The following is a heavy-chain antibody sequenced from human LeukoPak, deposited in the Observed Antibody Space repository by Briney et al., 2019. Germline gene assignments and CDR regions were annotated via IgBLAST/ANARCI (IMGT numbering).Heavy chain of an antibody. CDR2: IYYSGST. CDR1: GGSISSGGYY. V-gene: IGHV4-31*03. Sequence: PSETLSLTCTVSGGSISSGGYYWSWIRQHPGQGLEWIGYIYYSGSTYYNPSLKSRVTISVDTSKNQFSLKLSSVTAADTAVYYCAREQRYSSGWSGYYFDYWGQGTLVTVSS. CDR3: AREQRYSSGWSGYYFDY. J-gene: IGHJ4*02. D-gene: IGHD6-19*01.